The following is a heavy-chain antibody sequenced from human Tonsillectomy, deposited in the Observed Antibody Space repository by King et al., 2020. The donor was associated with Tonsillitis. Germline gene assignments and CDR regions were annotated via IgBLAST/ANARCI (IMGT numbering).Heavy chain of an antibody. V-gene: IGHV3-30*03. J-gene: IGHJ4*02. CDR1: GFSLSSHG. CDR2: ISHDGSIT. Sequence: HVQLVESGGGVVQPGRSLRLSCAASGFSLSSHGMQWVRQAPGKGLEWVAVISHDGSITYYADAVKGRFTISRDNSKNTLYLQMNSLRPEATGVYYCSIELGPSGSSFLSFCDFWGEGPLVTVS. D-gene: IGHD1-26*01. CDR3: SIELGPSGSSFLSFCDF.